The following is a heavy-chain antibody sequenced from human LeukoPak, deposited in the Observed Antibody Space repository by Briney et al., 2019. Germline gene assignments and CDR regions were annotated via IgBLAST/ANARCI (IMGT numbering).Heavy chain of an antibody. CDR3: ARGQNARYCSSTSCSPKTNWFDP. CDR1: GFTFSSYW. D-gene: IGHD2-2*01. Sequence: HPGGSLRLSCAASGFTFSSYWMHWVRQAPGKGLVWVSRINSDGSRTSYADSVKGRFTISRDNAKNTLYLQMNSLRAEDTAVYYCARGQNARYCSSTSCSPKTNWFDPWGQGTLVTVSS. V-gene: IGHV3-74*01. CDR2: INSDGSRT. J-gene: IGHJ5*02.